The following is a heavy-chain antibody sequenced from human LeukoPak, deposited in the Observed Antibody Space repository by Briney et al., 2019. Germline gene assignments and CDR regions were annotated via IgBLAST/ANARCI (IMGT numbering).Heavy chain of an antibody. D-gene: IGHD1-26*01. CDR1: GGSFSGYY. CDR2: INHSGST. V-gene: IGHV4-34*01. J-gene: IGHJ4*02. Sequence: SETLSLTCAVYGGSFSGYYWSWIRKPPGKGLEWIGEINHSGSTNYNPSLKSRVTISVDTSKNQFSLKLSSVTAADTAVYYCARGEWELGYWGQGTLVTVSS. CDR3: ARGEWELGY.